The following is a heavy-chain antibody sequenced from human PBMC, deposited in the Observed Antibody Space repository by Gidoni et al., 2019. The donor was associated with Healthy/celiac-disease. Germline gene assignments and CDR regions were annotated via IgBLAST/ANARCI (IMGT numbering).Heavy chain of an antibody. CDR2: ISGSGGST. D-gene: IGHD3-16*02. J-gene: IGHJ3*02. Sequence: EVQLLASGGGLVQPGGSLRLSCAASVLTFGIYAMIWVRQAPGKGLEWVSAISGSGGSTYYADSVKGRFTISRDNSKNTLYLQMNSLRAEDTAVYYCAKSRYDYVWGSYRLTHAFDIWGQGTMVTVSS. CDR1: VLTFGIYA. V-gene: IGHV3-23*01. CDR3: AKSRYDYVWGSYRLTHAFDI.